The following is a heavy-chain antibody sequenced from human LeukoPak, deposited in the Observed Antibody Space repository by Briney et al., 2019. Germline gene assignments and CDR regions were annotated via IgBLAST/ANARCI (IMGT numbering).Heavy chain of an antibody. J-gene: IGHJ3*02. D-gene: IGHD4-17*01. CDR3: ASPVRYGDAFDI. CDR2: INNSGGST. V-gene: IGHV3-23*01. CDR1: GFTFSTYG. Sequence: PGGSLRLSCAASGFTFSTYGMSWVRQAPGKGLEWVSSINNSGGSTYYADSVGGRFTISRDNSKNTLYLQMNSLRAEDTAVYYCASPVRYGDAFDIWGQGTMVTVSS.